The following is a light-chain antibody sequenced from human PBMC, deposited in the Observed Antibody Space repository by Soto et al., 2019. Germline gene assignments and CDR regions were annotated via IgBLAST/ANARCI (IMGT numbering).Light chain of an antibody. CDR1: QSVNSNY. V-gene: IGKV3-20*01. J-gene: IGKJ1*01. CDR3: QQYDNPPRT. CDR2: GAS. Sequence: EIVLTQSPGTLSLSPGERATLSCRASQSVNSNYLAWYQQKPGQGPRLLMYGASSRATGIPDRFSGSGSGTDFTLTISRLEPEDLAVYYCQQYDNPPRTFGQGTKVEIK.